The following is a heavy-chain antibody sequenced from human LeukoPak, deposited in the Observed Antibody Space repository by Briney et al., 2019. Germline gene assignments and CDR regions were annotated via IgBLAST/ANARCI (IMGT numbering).Heavy chain of an antibody. J-gene: IGHJ4*02. Sequence: ASVKASCKASGYTFTSYDINWVRQATGQGLEWMGWMNPNSGNTGYAQKFQGRVTMTRNTSISTAYMELSSLRSEDTAVYYCARGYPYYYDSCGYYGPDYWGQGTLVTVSS. CDR1: GYTFTSYD. CDR2: MNPNSGNT. D-gene: IGHD3-22*01. V-gene: IGHV1-8*01. CDR3: ARGYPYYYDSCGYYGPDY.